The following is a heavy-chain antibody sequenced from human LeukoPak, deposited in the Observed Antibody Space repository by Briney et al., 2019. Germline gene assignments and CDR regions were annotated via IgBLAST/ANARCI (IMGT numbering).Heavy chain of an antibody. Sequence: GGSLRLSCAASGFTFSSYGMHWVRQAPGKGLEWVAVIWYDGSNKYYADSVKGRFAISRDNSKNTLYLQMDSLRAEDTAVYYCARDLVRYFDYWGQGTLVTVSS. CDR3: ARDLVRYFDY. CDR2: IWYDGSNK. D-gene: IGHD3-9*01. V-gene: IGHV3-33*01. CDR1: GFTFSSYG. J-gene: IGHJ4*02.